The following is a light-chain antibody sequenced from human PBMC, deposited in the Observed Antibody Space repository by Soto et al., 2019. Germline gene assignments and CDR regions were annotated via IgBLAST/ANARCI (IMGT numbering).Light chain of an antibody. V-gene: IGKV3-20*01. J-gene: IGKJ5*01. CDR1: QSVSSSY. Sequence: EIVLTQSPGTLSLSPGERATLSCRASQSVSSSYLAWYQQQPGQAPRLLIYGASSRATGIPDRFSGSGSGADFALTLSSQEPQDFAVYYCQQYASSPPITSGPGTRLEI. CDR2: GAS. CDR3: QQYASSPPIT.